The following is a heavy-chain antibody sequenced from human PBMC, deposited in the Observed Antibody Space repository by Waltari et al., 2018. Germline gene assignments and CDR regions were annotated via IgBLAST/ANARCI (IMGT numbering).Heavy chain of an antibody. J-gene: IGHJ6*03. CDR1: GGTFSSYA. Sequence: QVQLVQSGAEVKKPGSSVKVSCKASGGTFSSYAISWLRQAPGQGLEWMGGIIPIFCTANYAQKFQGRVTITADKSTSTAYMELSSLRSEDTAVYYCARVGSGYDLGGYYYYYYMDVWGKGTTVTVSS. CDR3: ARVGSGYDLGGYYYYYYMDV. CDR2: IIPIFCTA. D-gene: IGHD5-12*01. V-gene: IGHV1-69*14.